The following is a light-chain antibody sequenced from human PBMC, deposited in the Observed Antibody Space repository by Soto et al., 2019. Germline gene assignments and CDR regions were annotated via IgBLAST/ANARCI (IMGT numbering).Light chain of an antibody. J-gene: IGLJ2*01. V-gene: IGLV2-8*01. Sequence: QSALTQPPSASGSPGQSVTISCTGTSSDVGGYNYVSWYQQHPGKAPKLMIYEVSKRPSGVPDRFSGSKSGNTASLTVSGLQAEDEADYYCSSYAGFITVFGGGTQLTVL. CDR2: EVS. CDR3: SSYAGFITV. CDR1: SSDVGGYNY.